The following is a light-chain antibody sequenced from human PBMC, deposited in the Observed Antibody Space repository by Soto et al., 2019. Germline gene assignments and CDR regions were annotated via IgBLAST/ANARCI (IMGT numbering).Light chain of an antibody. CDR3: QQLHTFPRT. J-gene: IGKJ1*01. Sequence: IPLTQAPSSLSASVGDRVTITCRASQGISNSLAWYQQKPGKAPTLLIYPAFTLQTRVPSTFRGSGSVTNFTLTINRLKPVDFATYYFQQLHTFPRTLGPGTKVDI. V-gene: IGKV1-9*01. CDR2: PAF. CDR1: QGISNS.